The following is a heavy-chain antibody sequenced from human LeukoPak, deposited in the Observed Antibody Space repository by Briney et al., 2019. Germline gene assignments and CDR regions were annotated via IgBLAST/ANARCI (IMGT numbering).Heavy chain of an antibody. CDR3: ARHPGELRLGPFDY. CDR2: IYHSGST. J-gene: IGHJ4*02. D-gene: IGHD3-16*01. Sequence: PSQTLSLTCTVSGGSISSGGYYWSWIRQPPGKGLEWIGYIYHSGSTYYNPSLKSRVTISVDTSKNQFSLKLSSVTAADTAVYYCARHPGELRLGPFDYWGQGTLVTVSS. V-gene: IGHV4-30-2*01. CDR1: GGSISSGGYY.